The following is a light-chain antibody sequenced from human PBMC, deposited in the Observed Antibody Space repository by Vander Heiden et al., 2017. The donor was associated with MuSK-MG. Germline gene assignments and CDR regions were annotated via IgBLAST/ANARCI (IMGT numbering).Light chain of an antibody. CDR3: HQYGGSLPYT. J-gene: IGKJ2*01. CDR1: QSVSNNY. Sequence: EIVLTQSPGTLSLSPGERATLSCRASQSVSNNYLAWYQKKPGQAPRLLISDASIRATGIPDRFSGSGSGTDFVLTISRLEPEDFAVYFCHQYGGSLPYTFGQGTKLEIK. V-gene: IGKV3-20*01. CDR2: DAS.